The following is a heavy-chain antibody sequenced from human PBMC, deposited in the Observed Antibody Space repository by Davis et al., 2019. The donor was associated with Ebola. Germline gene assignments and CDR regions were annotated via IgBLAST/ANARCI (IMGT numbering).Heavy chain of an antibody. CDR3: ASGSNYQYYYGMDV. CDR1: GGSISNYY. Sequence: SETLSLTCTVSGGSISNYYWSWIRQPPGKGLEWIGYIYYSGSTNYNPSLKSRVTISVDTSKNQFSLKLSSVTAADTAVYYCASGSNYQYYYGMDVWGQGTTVTVSS. D-gene: IGHD4-11*01. V-gene: IGHV4-59*12. J-gene: IGHJ6*02. CDR2: IYYSGST.